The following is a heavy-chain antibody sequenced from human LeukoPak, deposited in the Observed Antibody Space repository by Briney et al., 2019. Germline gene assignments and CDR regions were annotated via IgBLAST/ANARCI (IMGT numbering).Heavy chain of an antibody. Sequence: GGSLRLSCAASGFTFSSYAMSWVRQAPGKGLEWVSAISGSGGSTYYADFVKGRFTISRDNSKNTLYLQMNSLRAEDTAVYYCAKGVNYNILTGYFHAFDIWGQGTMVTVSS. J-gene: IGHJ3*02. D-gene: IGHD3-9*01. CDR3: AKGVNYNILTGYFHAFDI. CDR1: GFTFSSYA. CDR2: ISGSGGST. V-gene: IGHV3-23*01.